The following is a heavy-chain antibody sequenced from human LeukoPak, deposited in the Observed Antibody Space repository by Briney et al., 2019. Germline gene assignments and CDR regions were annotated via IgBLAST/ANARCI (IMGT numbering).Heavy chain of an antibody. V-gene: IGHV4-34*01. CDR1: GGSISSYY. J-gene: IGHJ5*02. Sequence: EPSETLSLTCTVSGGSISSYYWSWIRQPPGKGLEWIGEINHSGSTNYNPSLKSRVTISVDTSKNQFSLKLSSVTAVDTAVYYCARGDPTYYDFWSGFSRRNNWFDPWGQGTLVTVSS. D-gene: IGHD3-3*01. CDR2: INHSGST. CDR3: ARGDPTYYDFWSGFSRRNNWFDP.